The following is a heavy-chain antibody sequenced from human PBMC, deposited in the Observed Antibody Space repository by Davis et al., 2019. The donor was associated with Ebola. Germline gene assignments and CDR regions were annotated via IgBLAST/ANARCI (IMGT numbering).Heavy chain of an antibody. V-gene: IGHV3-74*01. J-gene: IGHJ4*02. CDR2: ITPDGATT. CDR1: GFTFTKYW. D-gene: IGHD6-19*01. CDR3: VRGTSDWRGVDY. Sequence: HTGGSLRLSCAPSGFTFTKYWMHWVRQAPGKGLVWVSRITPDGATTLSADSVKGRFTVSRDNTKSTLYLQMNSLRVEDTDLYYCVRGTSDWRGVDYWGQGTLVTVSS.